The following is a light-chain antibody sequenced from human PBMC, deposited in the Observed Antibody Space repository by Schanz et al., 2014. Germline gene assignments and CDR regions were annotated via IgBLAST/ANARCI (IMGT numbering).Light chain of an antibody. V-gene: IGLV1-40*01. J-gene: IGLJ2*01. CDR3: AAWDDNLSGVL. CDR2: GNT. Sequence: QSVLTQPPSASGTPGQRVTISCAGISSNIGAGYDVHWYQQLPGTAPKLLIYGNTNRPSGVPDRFSGSKFGTSASLAISGLQSEDEADYYCAAWDDNLSGVLFGGGTKLTVL. CDR1: SSNIGAGYD.